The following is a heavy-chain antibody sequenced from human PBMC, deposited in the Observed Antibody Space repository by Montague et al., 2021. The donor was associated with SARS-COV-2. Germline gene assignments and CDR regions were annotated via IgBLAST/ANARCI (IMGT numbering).Heavy chain of an antibody. V-gene: IGHV4-34*01. CDR1: DGSFSDYS. Sequence: SETLSLTCAVYDGSFSDYSWTWIRQPPGKGLEWIGEINHRESTNYNPSLKSRVTISVGTSKNQFSLKMTSVTAADTAVYYCARGRQHINMVVVVVTGGEYYFDFWGQGTLVAVSS. J-gene: IGHJ4*02. CDR2: INHREST. CDR3: ARGRQHINMVVVVVTGGEYYFDF. D-gene: IGHD3-22*01.